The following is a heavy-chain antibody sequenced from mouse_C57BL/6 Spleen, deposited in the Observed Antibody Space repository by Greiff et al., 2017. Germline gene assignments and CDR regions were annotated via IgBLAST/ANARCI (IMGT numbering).Heavy chain of an antibody. V-gene: IGHV3-1*01. CDR2: ISYSGST. D-gene: IGHD1-1*01. CDR1: GYSITSGYD. J-gene: IGHJ2*01. Sequence: EVKLVESGPGMVKPSQSLSLTCTVTGYSITSGYDWHWIRHFPGNKLEWMGYISYSGSTSYNPSLKSRISITHATSTNHFFLKLKSVTTEDTATYYCARGNYYGHFDYWGQGTTLTVSS. CDR3: ARGNYYGHFDY.